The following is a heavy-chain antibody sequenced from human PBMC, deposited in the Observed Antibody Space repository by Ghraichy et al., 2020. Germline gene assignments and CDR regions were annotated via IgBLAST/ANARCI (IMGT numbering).Heavy chain of an antibody. CDR2: LYSSGAT. V-gene: IGHV4-4*07. CDR3: ARDSCSSTSCYPRPQNNWFDP. J-gene: IGHJ5*02. D-gene: IGHD2-2*01. CDR1: GSSINTYF. Sequence: SQTLSLTCTVSGSSINTYFWNWIRQPAGKGLEWIGRLYSSGATIYNPSFKSRVTMSVDTSKNQVSLKLSGVTAADTAVYYCARDSCSSTSCYPRPQNNWFDPWGPGIPVTVSS.